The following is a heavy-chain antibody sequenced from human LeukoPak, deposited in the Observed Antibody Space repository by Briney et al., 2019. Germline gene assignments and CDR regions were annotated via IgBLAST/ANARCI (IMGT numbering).Heavy chain of an antibody. D-gene: IGHD1-26*01. CDR3: ARSKWELLEFDY. CDR1: GFTFSSYW. CDR2: IKQDGSEK. Sequence: GGSLRLSCAASGFTFSSYWMSWVRQAPGKGLEWVANIKQDGSEKYYVDSVKGRFTISRDNAKNSLYLQMNSLRAEETAVCYCARSKWELLEFDYWGQGTLVTVSS. V-gene: IGHV3-7*01. J-gene: IGHJ4*02.